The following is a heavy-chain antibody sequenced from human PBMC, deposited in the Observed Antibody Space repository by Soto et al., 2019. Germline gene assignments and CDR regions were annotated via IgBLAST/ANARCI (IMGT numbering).Heavy chain of an antibody. CDR2: INAGNGNT. J-gene: IGHJ6*02. D-gene: IGHD5-12*01. CDR3: ARGRIVATSIYYGMDV. V-gene: IGHV1-3*01. CDR1: GYTFTSYA. Sequence: AASVKVSCKASGYTFTSYAMHWVRQAPGQRLEWMGWINAGNGNTKYSQKFQGRVTITRDTSASTAYMELSSLRSEDTAVYYCARGRIVATSIYYGMDVWGQGTTVTVYS.